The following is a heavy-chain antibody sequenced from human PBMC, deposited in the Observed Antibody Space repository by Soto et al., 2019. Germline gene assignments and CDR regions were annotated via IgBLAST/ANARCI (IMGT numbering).Heavy chain of an antibody. CDR1: GGTFSNYA. V-gene: IGHV1-69*01. Sequence: QVQLVQPAPAVKKPGSSVKVSCKASGGTFSNYAITWVRQAPGQGLEYMGGLIPVFGTAYTAQKVQDRAGTSAVQSMSTAYIDLPGLSLEDKAVYSCARDLDFSFDNTSLSCVAALDIGGQAELLTASS. J-gene: IGHJ3*02. D-gene: IGHD1-1*01. CDR3: ARDLDFSFDNTSLSCVAALDI. CDR2: LIPVFGTA.